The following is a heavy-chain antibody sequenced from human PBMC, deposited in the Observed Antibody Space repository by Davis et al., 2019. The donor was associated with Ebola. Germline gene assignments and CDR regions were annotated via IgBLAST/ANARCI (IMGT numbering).Heavy chain of an antibody. D-gene: IGHD6-13*01. CDR2: IYYSGST. Sequence: PSETLSLTCAVYGGSFSGYYWSWIRQHPGKGLEWIGYIYYSGSTYYNPSLKSRVTISVDTSKNQFSLKLSSVTAADTAVYYCARSGSSSWYNYWGQGTLVTVSS. J-gene: IGHJ4*02. CDR3: ARSGSSSWYNY. V-gene: IGHV4-31*11. CDR1: GGSFSGYY.